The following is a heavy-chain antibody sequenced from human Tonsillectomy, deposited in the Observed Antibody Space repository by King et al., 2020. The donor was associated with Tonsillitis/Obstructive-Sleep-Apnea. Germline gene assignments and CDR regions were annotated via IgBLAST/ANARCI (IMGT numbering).Heavy chain of an antibody. CDR3: ARVPWFGALSASPNFDY. V-gene: IGHV1-18*01. CDR1: GYTLTSYG. Sequence: VQLVESGAEVKKPGASVKVSCKASGYTLTSYGISWVRQAPGQGLEWMGWINTYNGNTNYAQKFQGRVTMTTDTSTSTAYMDLRSLRSDDTAVYYCARVPWFGALSASPNFDYWGQGTLVTVSS. CDR2: INTYNGNT. J-gene: IGHJ4*02. D-gene: IGHD3-10*01.